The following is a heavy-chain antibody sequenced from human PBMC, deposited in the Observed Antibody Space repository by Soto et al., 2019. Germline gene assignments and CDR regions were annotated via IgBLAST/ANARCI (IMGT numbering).Heavy chain of an antibody. J-gene: IGHJ4*02. Sequence: QVQLVQSGAELKKPGSSVRVSCKASGGTFSSLALSWVRQAPGQGLEWMGGIIPMSGETFYAPTFQGRVRVTATASSTKVHMDLGSLRSDDTALYYFARGFPYCSGGTCFLFDSWGQGTVVSVS. V-gene: IGHV1-69*01. D-gene: IGHD2-15*01. CDR2: IIPMSGET. CDR1: GGTFSSLA. CDR3: ARGFPYCSGGTCFLFDS.